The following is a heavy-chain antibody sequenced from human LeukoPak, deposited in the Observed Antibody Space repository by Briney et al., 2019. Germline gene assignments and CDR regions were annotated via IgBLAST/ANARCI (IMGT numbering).Heavy chain of an antibody. D-gene: IGHD2-21*02. V-gene: IGHV4-38-2*02. Sequence: SETLSLTCTVSGYSISSSYYWGWIRQPPGKGLEWIGSIYYSGSTYYNPSLKSRVTISVDTSKNQFSLKLSSVTAADTAVYYCARDRGGYCGGDCFGFDPWGQGTLVTVSS. CDR2: IYYSGST. J-gene: IGHJ5*02. CDR1: GYSISSSYY. CDR3: ARDRGGYCGGDCFGFDP.